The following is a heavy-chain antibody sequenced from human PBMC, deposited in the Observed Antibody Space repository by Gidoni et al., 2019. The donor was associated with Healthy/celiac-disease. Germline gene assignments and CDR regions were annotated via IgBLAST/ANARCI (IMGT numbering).Heavy chain of an antibody. Sequence: EVQLVESGGGLVQPGGSLRLSCAASGFTFSSYAMHWVRQAPGKGLECVSAIRSNGGSTYYANSVKGRFTISRDNSKNTLYLQMGSLRAEDMALYYCARGSVQLWEIPYYYYGMDAWGQGTTVTVSS. V-gene: IGHV3-64*01. CDR1: GFTFSSYA. CDR3: ARGSVQLWEIPYYYYGMDA. J-gene: IGHJ6*02. CDR2: IRSNGGST. D-gene: IGHD5-18*01.